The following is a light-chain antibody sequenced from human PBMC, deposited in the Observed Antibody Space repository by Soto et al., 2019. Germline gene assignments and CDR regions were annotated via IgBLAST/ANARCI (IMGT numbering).Light chain of an antibody. Sequence: EIVMTQSPVTLSVSPGERSTLSCMASQSVSSNLAWYQQKPGQAPSLLIYGAFTRATGIPARFSGTGSGTEFTLTISSLQSEDFALYYCQQYNDWPLTFGQGTKVDI. J-gene: IGKJ1*01. V-gene: IGKV3-15*01. CDR3: QQYNDWPLT. CDR1: QSVSSN. CDR2: GAF.